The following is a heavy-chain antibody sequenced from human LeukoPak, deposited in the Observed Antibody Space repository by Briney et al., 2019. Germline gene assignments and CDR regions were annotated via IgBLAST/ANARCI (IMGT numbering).Heavy chain of an antibody. Sequence: SVKVSCKASGYTFTGYYLHWVRQAPGQGLEWMAWINPNSGVTNYAQKFQGRVTMTRDTSISTAYMELSRLRSDDTAVYYCARANYCSSTSCFRDAFDIWGQGTMVTVSS. CDR1: GYTFTGYY. V-gene: IGHV1-2*02. D-gene: IGHD2-2*01. CDR2: INPNSGVT. CDR3: ARANYCSSTSCFRDAFDI. J-gene: IGHJ3*02.